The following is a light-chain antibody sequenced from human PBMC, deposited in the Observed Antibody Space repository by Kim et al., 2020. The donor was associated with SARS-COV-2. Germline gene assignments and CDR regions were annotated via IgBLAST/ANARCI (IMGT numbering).Light chain of an antibody. CDR2: DVS. V-gene: IGLV2-14*03. CDR3: SSYTTSTTRV. CDR1: SSDVGGYNY. J-gene: IGLJ2*01. Sequence: QSALTQPASVSGSPGQSITISCTGTSSDVGGYNYVSWYQQHPGKAPKLMIYDVSNRLSGVSNRFSGSKSGNTASLTISGLQTEDEADYYCSSYTTSTTRVFGTVTHLTFL.